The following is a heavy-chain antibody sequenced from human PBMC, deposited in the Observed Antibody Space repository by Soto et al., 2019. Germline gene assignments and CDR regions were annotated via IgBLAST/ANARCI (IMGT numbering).Heavy chain of an antibody. D-gene: IGHD2-21*02. V-gene: IGHV3-21*03. J-gene: IGHJ6*02. CDR3: AREETAWHLAYGLDV. CDR2: IRSGRGT. Sequence: GGSLRLSCAVSGFTFSNYYIRWVRQAPGQGLEWVSSIRSGRGTFYADSAKGRFSISRADATSSMSLPMNSLSGEDTAVDFCAREETAWHLAYGLDVWGQGTTVTVSS. CDR1: GFTFSNYY.